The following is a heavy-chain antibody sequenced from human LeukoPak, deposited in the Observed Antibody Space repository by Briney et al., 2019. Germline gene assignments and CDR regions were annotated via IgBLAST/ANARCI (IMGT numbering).Heavy chain of an antibody. D-gene: IGHD2-21*02. J-gene: IGHJ4*02. CDR1: GYTFTSYG. CDR3: ARDCEEHCGRDPPDY. CDR2: ISAYNGNT. V-gene: IGHV1-18*01. Sequence: ASVKVSCKASGYTFTSYGISWVRQAPGQGLEWMGWISAYNGNTNYAQKLQGRVTMTTDTSTSTAYMELRSLRSDDTAVYYCARDCEEHCGRDPPDYWGQGTLVTVSS.